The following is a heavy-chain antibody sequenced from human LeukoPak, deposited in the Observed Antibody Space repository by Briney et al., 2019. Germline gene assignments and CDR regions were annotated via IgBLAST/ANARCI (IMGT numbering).Heavy chain of an antibody. J-gene: IGHJ3*02. CDR2: INHSGSI. V-gene: IGHV4-34*01. CDR3: ARGLTSRPDGAFDI. Sequence: PSETLSLTCAVYGGSFSGYYWSWIRQPPGKGLEWIGEINHSGSINYNPSLKSRVTISVDTSKNQFSLKLSSVTAADTAVYYCARGLTSRPDGAFDIWGQGTMVTVSS. D-gene: IGHD6-6*01. CDR1: GGSFSGYY.